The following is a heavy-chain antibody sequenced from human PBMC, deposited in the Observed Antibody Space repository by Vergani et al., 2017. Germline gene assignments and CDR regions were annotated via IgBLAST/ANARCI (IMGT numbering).Heavy chain of an antibody. D-gene: IGHD3-16*01. CDR1: GYSISRGYY. CDR3: ARQFWVSQGVGALET. J-gene: IGHJ3*02. Sequence: QLQLQESGPGLVKPSETLSLTCSVSGYSISRGYYWGWIRQPPGKGLEWIATVFHSGSAYYNPSLRRRVTISVETSKNQFSLRLTTLTAADTAVYYCARQFWVSQGVGALETWGRGTEVSVSS. V-gene: IGHV4-38-2*02. CDR2: VFHSGSA.